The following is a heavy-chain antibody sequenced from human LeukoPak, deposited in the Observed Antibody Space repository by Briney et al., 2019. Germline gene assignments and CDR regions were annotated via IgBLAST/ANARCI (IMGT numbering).Heavy chain of an antibody. V-gene: IGHV1-24*01. CDR2: FDPEDGET. CDR1: GYTLTELS. J-gene: IGHJ4*02. Sequence: ASVKVSCKVSGYTLTELSMHWVRQAPGKGLEWMGGFDPEDGETIYAQKFQGRVTMTEDTSTDTAYMELSSLRSEDTAVYYCEGRGYSGYDYGIDYWGQGTLVTVSS. D-gene: IGHD5-12*01. CDR3: EGRGYSGYDYGIDY.